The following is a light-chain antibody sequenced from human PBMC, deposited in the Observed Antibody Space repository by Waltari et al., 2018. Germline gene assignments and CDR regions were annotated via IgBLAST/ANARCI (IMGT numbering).Light chain of an antibody. J-gene: IGLJ3*02. CDR2: GNS. V-gene: IGLV1-40*01. CDR1: SSNIGAGYD. Sequence: QSVLTQPPSVSGAPGQGVTISCTGSSSNIGAGYDVHWYQQLPGTAPKLLIYGNSNRPSRVPDRCSGSKSGTSASLAITGLQAEDEADYYCQSYDSSLSGSVFGGGTKLTVL. CDR3: QSYDSSLSGSV.